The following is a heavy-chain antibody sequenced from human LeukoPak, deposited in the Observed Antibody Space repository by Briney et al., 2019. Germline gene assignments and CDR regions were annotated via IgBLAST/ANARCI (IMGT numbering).Heavy chain of an antibody. CDR1: GYTFTSYY. CDR3: ARSRAHSPDIVVVPAAIPDYYYYGMDV. Sequence: ASVKVSCKASGYTFTSYYMHWVRQAPGQGLEWMGIINPSGGSTSYAQKFQGRVTMTRDTSTSTVYKELSSLRSEDTAVYYCARSRAHSPDIVVVPAAIPDYYYYGMDVWGQGTTVTVSS. CDR2: INPSGGST. J-gene: IGHJ6*02. V-gene: IGHV1-46*01. D-gene: IGHD2-2*02.